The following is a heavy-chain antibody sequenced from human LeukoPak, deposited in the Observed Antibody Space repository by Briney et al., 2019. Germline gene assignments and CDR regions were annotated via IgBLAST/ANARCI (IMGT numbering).Heavy chain of an antibody. CDR1: GFTFSSYA. CDR2: ISGSGGST. J-gene: IGHJ4*02. D-gene: IGHD6-6*01. Sequence: QTGGSLRLTCAASGFTFSSYAMSWVRQAPGKGLEWVSAISGSGGSTYYADSVKGRFTISRDNSKNTLYLQMNSLRAEDTAVYYCAKGYIAARLDFDYWGQGTLVTVSS. CDR3: AKGYIAARLDFDY. V-gene: IGHV3-23*01.